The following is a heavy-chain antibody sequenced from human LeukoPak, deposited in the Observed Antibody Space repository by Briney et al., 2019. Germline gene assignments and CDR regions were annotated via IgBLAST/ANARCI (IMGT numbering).Heavy chain of an antibody. D-gene: IGHD3-16*01. Sequence: GGSLRLSCAASGFTVSSNYMSWVRQVPGKGLEWVSVIYSDGTISYADSVKGRFTISRDNSENTLYLQMNSLRVEDTAVYYCEREVGGGASGQWGQGTLVTVSS. CDR1: GFTVSSNY. CDR2: IYSDGTI. CDR3: EREVGGGASGQ. V-gene: IGHV3-66*01. J-gene: IGHJ4*02.